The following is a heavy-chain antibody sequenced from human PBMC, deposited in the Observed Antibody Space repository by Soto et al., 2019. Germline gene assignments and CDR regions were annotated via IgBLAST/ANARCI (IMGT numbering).Heavy chain of an antibody. Sequence: SETLSLTCAVYGGSFSGYYWSWIRQPPGKGLEWIGEINHSGSTNYNPSLKSRVTISVDTSKNQFSLKLSSVTAADTAVYYCAREVRSAVVVRGFTRTTYYFDYWGQGTLVTVSS. V-gene: IGHV4-34*01. J-gene: IGHJ4*02. CDR1: GGSFSGYY. CDR3: AREVRSAVVVRGFTRTTYYFDY. D-gene: IGHD3-10*01. CDR2: INHSGST.